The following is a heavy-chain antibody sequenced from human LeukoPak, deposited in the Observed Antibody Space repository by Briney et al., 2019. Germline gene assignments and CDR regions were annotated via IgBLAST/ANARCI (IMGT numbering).Heavy chain of an antibody. V-gene: IGHV4-30-2*01. CDR3: ASNWSDFDY. J-gene: IGHJ4*02. CDR2: IYHSGST. CDR1: SGSISSGGYS. Sequence: SETLSLTCAVSSGSISSGGYSWSWIRQPPGKGLEWIGYIYHSGSTYYNPSFKSRVTISVDRSKNRFSLKLSSVTAADTAVYYCASNWSDFDYWGQGILVTVSS. D-gene: IGHD1-1*01.